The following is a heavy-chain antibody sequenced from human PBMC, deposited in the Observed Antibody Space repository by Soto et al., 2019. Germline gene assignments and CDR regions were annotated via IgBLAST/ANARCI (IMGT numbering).Heavy chain of an antibody. D-gene: IGHD3-10*01. CDR3: AAELGFGKLSVV. V-gene: IGHV1-69*01. CDR1: GDTSKNCV. CDR2: IIPLFGTT. J-gene: IGHJ6*02. Sequence: QVQVVQSGVEVRRPGSSVKVSCKASGDTSKNCVISWVRQAPGQGLEWMGGIIPLFGTTDFAQRFQGRLTITTDESTTTAYMELSRLRSEDTATYYCAAELGFGKLSVVWGQGNTVIVSS.